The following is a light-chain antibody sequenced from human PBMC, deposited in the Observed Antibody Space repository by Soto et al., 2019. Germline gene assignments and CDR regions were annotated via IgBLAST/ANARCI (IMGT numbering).Light chain of an antibody. V-gene: IGKV3-20*01. J-gene: IGKJ1*01. CDR1: QSVRSNS. CDR2: GAS. Sequence: EIVLTQSPGTLSLSPGERATLSCRASQSVRSNSLAWYQQKPGQAPRLLIFGASSRATGIPDRFSGSGSGTDFTLTISRLEPEDFAVYYCQQYASSPRTFGQGTKVEIK. CDR3: QQYASSPRT.